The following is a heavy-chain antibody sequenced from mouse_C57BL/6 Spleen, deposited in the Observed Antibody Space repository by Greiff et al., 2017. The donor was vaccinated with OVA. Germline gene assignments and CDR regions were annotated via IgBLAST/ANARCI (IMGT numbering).Heavy chain of an antibody. Sequence: VQLVESGPELVKPGASVKISCKASGYAFSSSWMNWVKQRPGKGLEWIGRIYPGDGDTNYNGKFKGKATLTADKSSSTAYMQLSSLTSEDSAVYFCARWTGKYFDYWGQGTTLTVSS. CDR3: ARWTGKYFDY. CDR2: IYPGDGDT. CDR1: GYAFSSSW. J-gene: IGHJ2*01. D-gene: IGHD4-1*01. V-gene: IGHV1-82*01.